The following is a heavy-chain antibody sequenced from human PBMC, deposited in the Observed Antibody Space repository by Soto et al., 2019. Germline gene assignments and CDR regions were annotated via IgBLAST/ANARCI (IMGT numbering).Heavy chain of an antibody. CDR3: ARHFSLTGLVYGMDV. J-gene: IGHJ6*02. Sequence: PGESLKISCKGSGYSFTGYWIGWVRQMPGKGLEWMGIIYPGDSDTRYSPSFQGQVTISADKSISTAYLQWSSLKASDTAMYYCARHFSLTGLVYGMDVWGQGTTVTVSS. CDR1: GYSFTGYW. V-gene: IGHV5-51*01. CDR2: IYPGDSDT.